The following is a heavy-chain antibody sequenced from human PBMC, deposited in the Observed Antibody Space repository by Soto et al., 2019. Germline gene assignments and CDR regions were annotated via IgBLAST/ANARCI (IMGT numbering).Heavy chain of an antibody. Sequence: SVKVSCKASGGTFSSYTISWVRQAPGQGLEWMGRIIPILGIANYAQKFQGRVTITADKSTSTAYMELSSMISEDTALYYCARDFEVDSSGWYGDYYYYYGMDVWG. V-gene: IGHV1-69*04. CDR2: IIPILGIA. CDR1: GGTFSSYT. CDR3: ARDFEVDSSGWYGDYYYYYGMDV. D-gene: IGHD6-13*01. J-gene: IGHJ6*02.